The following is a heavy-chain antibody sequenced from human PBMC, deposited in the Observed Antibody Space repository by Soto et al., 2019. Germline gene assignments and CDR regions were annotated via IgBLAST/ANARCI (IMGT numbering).Heavy chain of an antibody. CDR1: GFTFSSCA. CDR2: ITDSGGNT. CDR3: AKYHNLDY. D-gene: IGHD3-10*01. Sequence: EVQLLESGGGLVQPGGSLRLSCAASGFTFSSCAMSWVRQAPGKGLEWVSSITDSGGNTHYADSVKGRFTISRDNSTNTLYLQMSSLRAGDTAVYYCAKYHNLDYWGQGTLVTVSS. J-gene: IGHJ4*02. V-gene: IGHV3-23*01.